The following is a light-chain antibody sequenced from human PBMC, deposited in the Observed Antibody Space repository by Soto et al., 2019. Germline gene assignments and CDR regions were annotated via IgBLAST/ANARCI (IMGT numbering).Light chain of an antibody. J-gene: IGKJ1*01. CDR2: GAV. Sequence: EIVLTQSPDTLSLSPGERATLSCRASQRVSGSYVAWYQQKFGQAPRLLIHGAVSRPAGIPDRFSGSGFGTDFTLTISRLEPEDSAVYYRHQYSSSPQTFGQGTKVEIK. CDR1: QRVSGSY. V-gene: IGKV3-20*01. CDR3: HQYSSSPQT.